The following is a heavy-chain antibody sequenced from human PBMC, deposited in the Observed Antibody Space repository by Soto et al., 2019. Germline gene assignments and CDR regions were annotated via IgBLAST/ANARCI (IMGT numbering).Heavy chain of an antibody. J-gene: IGHJ5*02. V-gene: IGHV3-30-3*01. Sequence: QPGGSLRLSCAASGFTFSSYAMHWVRQAPGKGLEWVAVISYDGSNKYYADSVKGRFTISRDNSKNTLYLQMNSLRAEDTAVYYCARDSLMVYLSYCFDPWGQGTLVTVSS. CDR2: ISYDGSNK. CDR3: ARDSLMVYLSYCFDP. D-gene: IGHD2-8*01. CDR1: GFTFSSYA.